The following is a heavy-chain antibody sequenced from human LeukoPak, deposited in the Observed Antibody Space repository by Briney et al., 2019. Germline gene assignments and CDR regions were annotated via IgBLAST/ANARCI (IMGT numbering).Heavy chain of an antibody. J-gene: IGHJ4*02. CDR1: GYTFTTYD. CDR2: MNPNSGNT. CDR3: ARCPPGGLERRRGFDY. Sequence: GASVKVSCKASGYTFTTYDINWVRQASGQGLEWMGWMNPNSGNTGYAQKFQGRVTMTRNTSISTAYMELSSLRSEDTAFYYCARCPPGGLERRRGFDYWGQGTLVAVSS. V-gene: IGHV1-8*01. D-gene: IGHD1-1*01.